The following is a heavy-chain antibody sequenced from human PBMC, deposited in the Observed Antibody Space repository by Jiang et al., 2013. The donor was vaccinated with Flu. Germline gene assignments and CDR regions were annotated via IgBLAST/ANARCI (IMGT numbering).Heavy chain of an antibody. CDR3: ARDVRFLSRWYYYYGMDV. J-gene: IGHJ6*02. CDR2: IWYDGSNK. Sequence: VQLLESGGGVVQPGRSLRLSCAASGFTFSSYGMHWVRQAPGKGLEWVAVIWYDGSNKYYADSVKGRFTISRDNSKNTLYLQMNSLRAEDTAVYYCARDVRFLSRWYYYYGMDVWGQGTTVTVSS. D-gene: IGHD3-3*01. CDR1: GFTFSSYG. V-gene: IGHV3-33*01.